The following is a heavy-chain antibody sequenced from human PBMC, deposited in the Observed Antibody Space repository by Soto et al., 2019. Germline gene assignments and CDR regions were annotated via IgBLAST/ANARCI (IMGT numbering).Heavy chain of an antibody. V-gene: IGHV3-7*03. CDR1: GFTFTTYW. D-gene: IGHD3-10*01. J-gene: IGHJ5*02. CDR2: IRQDGGAQ. Sequence: GGSLRLSCVASGFTFTTYWMSWVRQAPGKGLEWVANIRQDGGAQYYVDSVKGRFTISRDNAKNSVYLQMDSLRVEDTAVYYCVRGGHGSGSYLGSSWGQGMLVTVSS. CDR3: VRGGHGSGSYLGSS.